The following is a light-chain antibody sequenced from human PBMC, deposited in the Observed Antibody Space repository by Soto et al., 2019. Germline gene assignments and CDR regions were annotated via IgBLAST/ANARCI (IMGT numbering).Light chain of an antibody. V-gene: IGKV3-20*01. CDR1: QSVSSSH. J-gene: IGKJ1*01. Sequence: EIVLTQSPGTLSLSPGERGTLSCRASQSVSSSHLAWYQQKPGQAPRLLIYGASSRATGIPDRFSGSGSGTDFSLTISRLEHEDSAVYYCQQYGSSPWTFGQGTKVEVK. CDR2: GAS. CDR3: QQYGSSPWT.